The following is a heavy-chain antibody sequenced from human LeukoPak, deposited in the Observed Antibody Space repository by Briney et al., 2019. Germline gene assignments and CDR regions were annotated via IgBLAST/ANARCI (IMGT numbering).Heavy chain of an antibody. CDR2: ISSSSNII. J-gene: IGHJ4*02. Sequence: GGSLRLSCAASGFTFSGYAMNWVRQAPGKGLEWVSHIYISSSSNIISYADSVKGRFTISRDNSKNTLFLQMNSLRADDTAVYFCAKDQKSIAATGYDYWGQGTLATVSS. CDR1: GFTFSGYA. V-gene: IGHV3-48*01. D-gene: IGHD6-13*01. CDR3: AKDQKSIAATGYDY.